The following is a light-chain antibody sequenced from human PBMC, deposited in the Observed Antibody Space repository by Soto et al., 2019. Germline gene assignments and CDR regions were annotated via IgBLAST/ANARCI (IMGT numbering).Light chain of an antibody. V-gene: IGKV3-20*01. Sequence: EMVLTQSPGTLSLSPGERATLSCMASQSVSSNYLAWYQQKPGQAPRLLIYDASSRAPGIPDRFSGSGSGTDFALTISRLEPEDFAVYYCQHYVTSLTTFGQGTKVDIK. CDR1: QSVSSNY. CDR3: QHYVTSLTT. J-gene: IGKJ1*01. CDR2: DAS.